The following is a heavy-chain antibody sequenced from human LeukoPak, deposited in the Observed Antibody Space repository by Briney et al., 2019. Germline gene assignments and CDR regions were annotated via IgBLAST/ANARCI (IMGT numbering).Heavy chain of an antibody. D-gene: IGHD6-6*01. V-gene: IGHV4-4*09. CDR3: ARRGSSPWYYFDY. Sequence: PSETLSLTCTVSGGSISSYYWSWIRQPPGKGLEWIGYIYTSGSTNYNPSLKSRVTISVDTSKNQSSLKLSSVTAADTAVYYCARRGSSPWYYFDYWGQGTLVTVSS. J-gene: IGHJ4*02. CDR1: GGSISSYY. CDR2: IYTSGST.